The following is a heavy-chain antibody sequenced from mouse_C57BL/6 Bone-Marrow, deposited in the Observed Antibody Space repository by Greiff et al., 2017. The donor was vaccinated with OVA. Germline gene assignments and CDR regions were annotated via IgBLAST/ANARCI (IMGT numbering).Heavy chain of an antibody. J-gene: IGHJ1*03. V-gene: IGHV5-15*01. CDR2: ISNLAYSI. CDR1: GFTFSDYG. Sequence: EGKRIGSGGGLVQPGCSLKLSCAASGFTFSDYGMAWVRQAPRKGPEWVAFISNLAYSIYYADTVTGRFTISRENAKNTLYQEMSSLRSEDTAMYYCATHYGSSYGYFDVWGTGTTVTVSS. D-gene: IGHD1-1*01. CDR3: ATHYGSSYGYFDV.